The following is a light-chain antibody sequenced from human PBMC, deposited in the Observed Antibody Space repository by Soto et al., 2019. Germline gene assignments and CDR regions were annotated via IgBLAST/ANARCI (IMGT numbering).Light chain of an antibody. V-gene: IGKV3-11*01. CDR2: GAS. J-gene: IGKJ5*01. CDR3: QQRSSWPIT. CDR1: QSVSSN. Sequence: EIVMTQSPATLSVSPGERATLSCRASQSVSSNLAWYQQKPGQAPRLLIFGASNRATGIPARFSGSGSGTDFTLTINSLEPEDFAVYYCQQRSSWPITFGQGARLEIK.